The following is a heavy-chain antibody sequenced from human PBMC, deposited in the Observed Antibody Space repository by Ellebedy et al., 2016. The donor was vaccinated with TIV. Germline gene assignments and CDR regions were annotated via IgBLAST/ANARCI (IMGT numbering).Heavy chain of an antibody. Sequence: AASVKVSCKASGGTFSSYAISWVRQAPGQGLEWMGGIIPIFGTANYAQKFQGRVTITADESTSTAYMELSSLRSEDTAVYYCARGRIVATIPYYYYGMDVWGQGTTVTVSS. CDR3: ARGRIVATIPYYYYGMDV. CDR2: IIPIFGTA. V-gene: IGHV1-69*13. J-gene: IGHJ6*02. CDR1: GGTFSSYA. D-gene: IGHD5-12*01.